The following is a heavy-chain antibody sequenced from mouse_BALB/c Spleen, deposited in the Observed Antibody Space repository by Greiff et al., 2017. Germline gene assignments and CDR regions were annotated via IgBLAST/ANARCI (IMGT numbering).Heavy chain of an antibody. CDR1: GFTFTDYY. Sequence: VMLVESGGGLVQPGGSLRLSCATSGFTFTDYYMSWVRQPPGKALEWLGFIRNKANGYTTEYSASVKGRFTISRDNSQSILYLQMNTLRAEDSATYYCARMGLPSWFAYWGQGTLVTVSA. D-gene: IGHD2-4*01. CDR2: IRNKANGYTT. J-gene: IGHJ3*01. CDR3: ARMGLPSWFAY. V-gene: IGHV7-3*02.